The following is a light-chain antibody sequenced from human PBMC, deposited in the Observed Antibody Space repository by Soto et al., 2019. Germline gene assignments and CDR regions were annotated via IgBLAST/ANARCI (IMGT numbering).Light chain of an antibody. J-gene: IGLJ2*01. CDR1: SSDVGRYNL. Sequence: QSALTQPASVSGSPGQSITISCTGSSSDVGRYNLVSWYQHHPGKAPKLIIYEGLKRPSGVSNHFSGSKSGNTASLTISGLQAEDEADYYCCSYAGSSTFVIFGGGTKLTVL. V-gene: IGLV2-23*01. CDR2: EGL. CDR3: CSYAGSSTFVI.